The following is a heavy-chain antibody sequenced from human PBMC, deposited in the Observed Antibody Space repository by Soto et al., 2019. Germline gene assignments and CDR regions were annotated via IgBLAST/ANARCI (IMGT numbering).Heavy chain of an antibody. CDR1: GGSISSGGYY. CDR2: IHYSGST. V-gene: IGHV4-31*03. Sequence: KPSETLSLTCTVTGGSISSGGYYWSWLRQHPVKGLEWIGYIHYSGSTYSNPSLKSRITISVDTSKNQFSLKLRSVTAADTAIYYCARGGMTVFSTAQHSWFDPWGQGSLVTVSS. D-gene: IGHD1-20*01. CDR3: ARGGMTVFSTAQHSWFDP. J-gene: IGHJ5*02.